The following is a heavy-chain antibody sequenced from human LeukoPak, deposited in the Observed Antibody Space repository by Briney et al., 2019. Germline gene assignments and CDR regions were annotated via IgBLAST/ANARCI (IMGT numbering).Heavy chain of an antibody. Sequence: SETLSLTCAVYGGSLSGYYWSWIRQPPGKGLEWIGEVNDSGSTNYNPSLESRVIISVDTSKKQFSLKVGSVTAAGTAVFYCARGLPSTTGTTKSRATFDHWGQGTLVTVSS. J-gene: IGHJ4*02. CDR3: ARGLPSTTGTTKSRATFDH. D-gene: IGHD4-17*01. CDR2: VNDSGST. V-gene: IGHV4-34*01. CDR1: GGSLSGYY.